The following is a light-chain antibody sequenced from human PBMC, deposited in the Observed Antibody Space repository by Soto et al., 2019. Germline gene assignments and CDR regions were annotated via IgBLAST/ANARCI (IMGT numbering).Light chain of an antibody. CDR1: QSLLSSDGDTF. CDR3: MQGTHWPPWT. V-gene: IGKV2-30*01. CDR2: KVS. Sequence: DVVMTQSPLSLPVTLGQPASISCRSSQSLLSSDGDTFLNWFHRRPGQSPRRLIYKVSNRDSGVPVRFSGRGSGTNFTLTISRVEAEDVGVYYCMQGTHWPPWTFGQGTKVEIK. J-gene: IGKJ1*01.